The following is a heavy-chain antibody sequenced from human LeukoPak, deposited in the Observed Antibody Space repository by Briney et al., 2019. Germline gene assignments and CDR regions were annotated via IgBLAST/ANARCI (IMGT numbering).Heavy chain of an antibody. D-gene: IGHD3-9*01. CDR3: ATPSFDSLLYYFDY. J-gene: IGHJ4*02. CDR1: GYTLTELS. Sequence: GASVKVSCKVSGYTLTELSMHWVRQAPGKGLGWMGGFDPEDGETIYAQKFQGRVTMTEDTSTDTAYMELSSLRSEDTAVYYCATPSFDSLLYYFDYWGQGTLVTVSS. CDR2: FDPEDGET. V-gene: IGHV1-24*01.